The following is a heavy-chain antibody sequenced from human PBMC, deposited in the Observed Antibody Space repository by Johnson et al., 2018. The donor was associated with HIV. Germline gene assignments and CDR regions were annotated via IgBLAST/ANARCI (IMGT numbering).Heavy chain of an antibody. J-gene: IGHJ3*02. CDR2: IKSKTDGGTT. CDR3: TTDDAPSYGDYGEAFDS. CDR1: GFTFSNAW. V-gene: IGHV3-15*01. Sequence: VQLVESGGGLVKPGGSLRLSCAASGFTFSNAWMSWVRQAPGKGLEWVGRIKSKTDGGTTDYAAPVKGRFTISSDDSKNTLYLQMNSLKTEDTAVYYCTTDDAPSYGDYGEAFDSWGQGTMVTVSS. D-gene: IGHD4-17*01.